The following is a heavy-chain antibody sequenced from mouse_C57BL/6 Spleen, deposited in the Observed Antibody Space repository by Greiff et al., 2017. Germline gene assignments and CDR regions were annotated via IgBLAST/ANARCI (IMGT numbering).Heavy chain of an antibody. Sequence: QVQLQQPGAELVRPGSSVKLSCKASGYTFTSYWMHWVKQRPIQGLEWIGNIDPSDSDTHYNQKFKDKATLTVDKSSSTAYMQLSSLTSEDSAVYYCARGDGYYWYFDVWGTGTTVTVAS. CDR1: GYTFTSYW. V-gene: IGHV1-52*01. D-gene: IGHD2-3*01. J-gene: IGHJ1*03. CDR2: IDPSDSDT. CDR3: ARGDGYYWYFDV.